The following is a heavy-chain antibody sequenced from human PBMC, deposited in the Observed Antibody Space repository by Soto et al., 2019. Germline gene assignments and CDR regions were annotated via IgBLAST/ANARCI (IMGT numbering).Heavy chain of an antibody. CDR3: VRMGFSGGGYLSYYYYGMDI. CDR1: GYSFTKYW. V-gene: IGHV5-51*03. D-gene: IGHD5-12*01. Sequence: EVQLVQSGAEVKEPGESLKISCKGSGYSFTKYWIGWVRQMPGKGLEWMAIIYPDESDTRYSPSFQGQVTISAGKSIXTXYXXCSSLKASDTAMYYCVRMGFSGGGYLSYYYYGMDIWGQGTTVTVSS. CDR2: IYPDESDT. J-gene: IGHJ6*02.